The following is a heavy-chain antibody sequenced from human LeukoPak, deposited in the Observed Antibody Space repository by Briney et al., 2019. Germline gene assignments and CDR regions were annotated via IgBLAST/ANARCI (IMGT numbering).Heavy chain of an antibody. V-gene: IGHV3-7*01. D-gene: IGHD4-17*01. J-gene: IGHJ4*02. CDR3: AGQKYGDEEYYFDY. Sequence: GGSLRLSCAASGFTFSSYWMSWVRQAPGKGLEWVANIKQDGSEKYYVDSVKGRFTISRDNAKNSLYLQMDSLRAEDTAVYYCAGQKYGDEEYYFDYWGQGTLVTVSS. CDR1: GFTFSSYW. CDR2: IKQDGSEK.